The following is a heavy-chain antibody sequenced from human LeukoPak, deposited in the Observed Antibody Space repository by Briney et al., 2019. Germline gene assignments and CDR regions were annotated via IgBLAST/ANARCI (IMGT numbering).Heavy chain of an antibody. CDR2: INPNSGGT. CDR1: GYTFTGYY. CDR3: ARDHPGYSGYDHDY. D-gene: IGHD5-12*01. V-gene: IGHV1-2*02. Sequence: EASVNVSCKASGYTFTGYYMHWVRQAPGQGLEWMGWINPNSGGTNYAQKFQGRVTMTRDTSISTAYMELSRLRSDDTAVYYCARDHPGYSGYDHDYWGQGTLVTVSS. J-gene: IGHJ4*02.